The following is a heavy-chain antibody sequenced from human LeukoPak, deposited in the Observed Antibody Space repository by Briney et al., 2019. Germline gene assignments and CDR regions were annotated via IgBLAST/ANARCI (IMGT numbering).Heavy chain of an antibody. CDR1: GDSISSRSYS. D-gene: IGHD6-13*01. J-gene: IGHJ4*02. V-gene: IGHV4-39*02. CDR2: NDYTGST. Sequence: PSETLSLTCSVSGDSISSRSYSWGWIRQPPGKGLEWIGSNDYTGSTYYNPTLKTRVTITVDTSKNHFSLKLTSVTAADTAVYYCASEYSSSWYGDFDYWGQGALVTVSS. CDR3: ASEYSSSWYGDFDY.